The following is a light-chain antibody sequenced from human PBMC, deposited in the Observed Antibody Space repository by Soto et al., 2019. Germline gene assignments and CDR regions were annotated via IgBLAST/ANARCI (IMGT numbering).Light chain of an antibody. Sequence: EIVLTQSPGTLSLSPGERATLSCRASQSVAGSYLAWYQQKPGQAPRLLIYGASSRATAIPDRFSGSGSGTDFTLTISRLEPEDSAVYYCQNYGSPVTFGGGTKVEIK. CDR3: QNYGSPVT. V-gene: IGKV3-20*01. CDR2: GAS. J-gene: IGKJ4*01. CDR1: QSVAGSY.